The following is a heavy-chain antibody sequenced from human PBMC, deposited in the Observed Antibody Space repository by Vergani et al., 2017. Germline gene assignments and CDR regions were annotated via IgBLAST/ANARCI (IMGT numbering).Heavy chain of an antibody. J-gene: IGHJ1*01. Sequence: QVQLQESGPGLVKPSETLSLTCTVSGGSISSYYWSWIRQPPGKGLEWIGYIYYSGSTNYNPSLKSRVTISVDTSKNQFSLKLSSVTAADTAVYYCACTPEPPLCQHWGQGTLVTVSS. CDR3: ACTPEPPLCQH. D-gene: IGHD1-14*01. CDR1: GGSISSYY. CDR2: IYYSGST. V-gene: IGHV4-59*01.